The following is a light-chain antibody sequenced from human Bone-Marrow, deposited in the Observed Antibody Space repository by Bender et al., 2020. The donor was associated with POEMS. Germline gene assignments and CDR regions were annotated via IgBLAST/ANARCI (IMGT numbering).Light chain of an antibody. CDR3: CSFAGTTTFVL. Sequence: QSALTQPASVSGSPGQSITISCTGTSSDVGGSNLVSWCQQHPGTAPQLIIYEASGVSNRFSASKSGNTASLTISGLQAEDEADYYCCSFAGTTTFVLFGGGTKVTVL. CDR1: SSDVGGSNL. V-gene: IGLV2-23*01. CDR2: E. J-gene: IGLJ3*02.